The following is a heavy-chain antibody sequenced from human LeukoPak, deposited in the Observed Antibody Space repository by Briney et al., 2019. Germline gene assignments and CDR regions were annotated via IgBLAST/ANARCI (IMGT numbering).Heavy chain of an antibody. CDR3: TRGGTYYYDSSGYYYYYYYMDV. J-gene: IGHJ6*03. CDR1: GFTFSGSA. CDR2: IRSKANSYAT. D-gene: IGHD3-22*01. V-gene: IGHV3-73*01. Sequence: GGSLRPSCAASGFTFSGSAMHWVRQASGKGLEWVGRIRSKANSYATAYAAPVKGRFTISRDDSKNTAYLQMNSLKTEDTAVYYCTRGGTYYYDSSGYYYYYYYMDVWGKGTTVTVSS.